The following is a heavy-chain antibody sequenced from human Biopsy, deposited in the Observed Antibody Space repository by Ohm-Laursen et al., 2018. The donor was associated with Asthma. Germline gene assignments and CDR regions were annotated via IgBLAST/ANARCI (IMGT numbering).Heavy chain of an antibody. CDR2: IYYSGST. V-gene: IGHV4-31*03. J-gene: IGHJ5*02. CDR1: GGSINIGDYY. D-gene: IGHD4-17*01. CDR3: ARTTYGDDGFDP. Sequence: PPQTLSLTCTVSGGSINIGDYYWSWIRQHPVKGLEWIGYIYYSGSTYYNPSLKSRVSISLDTSKNQFSLSLTSVTAADTAVYYCARTTYGDDGFDPWGQGTLVTVSS.